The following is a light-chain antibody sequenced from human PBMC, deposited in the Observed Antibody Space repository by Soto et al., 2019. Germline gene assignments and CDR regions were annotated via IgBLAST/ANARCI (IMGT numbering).Light chain of an antibody. CDR3: SSYAGSNKV. CDR1: SSDVGGYNY. J-gene: IGLJ1*01. Sequence: QSALTQPPSASGSPGQSVTISCTGTSSDVGGYNYVPWYQQHPGKAPKLMIYEVSKRPSGVPDRFSGSKSGNTASLTVPGLQAEDEADYYCSSYAGSNKVFGTGTKAPS. V-gene: IGLV2-8*01. CDR2: EVS.